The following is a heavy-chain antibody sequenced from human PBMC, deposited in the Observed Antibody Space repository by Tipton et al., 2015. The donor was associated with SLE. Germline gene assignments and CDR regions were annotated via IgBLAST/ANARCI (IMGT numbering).Heavy chain of an antibody. Sequence: TLSLTCAVYGGSISSSSSYYWAWIRQPPGKGVEWIGEINHRGSTNYNPSLKSRVTISVDTSKKQFSLRLRSVTAADTAVYYCARVDSSGWYEIQYFDYWGQGTLVTVSS. D-gene: IGHD6-19*01. CDR1: GGSISSSSSYY. V-gene: IGHV4-34*01. CDR3: ARVDSSGWYEIQYFDY. CDR2: INHRGST. J-gene: IGHJ4*02.